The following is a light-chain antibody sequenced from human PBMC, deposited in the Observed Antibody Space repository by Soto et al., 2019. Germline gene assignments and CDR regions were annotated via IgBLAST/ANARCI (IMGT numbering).Light chain of an antibody. CDR1: QSISSY. V-gene: IGKV1-39*01. J-gene: IGKJ3*01. CDR2: AAS. CDR3: QQSYSSPFT. Sequence: DIQMTQSPSSLSASVRDRVTITCRASQSISSYLNWYQQKPGKAPNLLIYAASSLQSGVPSKLSGSGSGTDFTLTISSLQPEDFATYYCQQSYSSPFTFGPGTKVNIK.